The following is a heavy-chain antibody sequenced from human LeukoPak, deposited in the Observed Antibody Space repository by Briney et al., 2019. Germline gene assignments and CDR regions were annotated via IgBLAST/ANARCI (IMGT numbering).Heavy chain of an antibody. J-gene: IGHJ4*02. V-gene: IGHV1-2*02. CDR1: GYTFTDYY. CDR2: INPNSGGT. Sequence: ASVKVSCKASGYTFTDYYMHWVRQAPGQGLEWMGWINPNSGGTKYAQKFQGRVTLTRDTSISTAYMELSSLTSDDTAVFYCAISLISVDGTTFDYWGQGSLVTVSS. D-gene: IGHD6-13*01. CDR3: AISLISVDGTTFDY.